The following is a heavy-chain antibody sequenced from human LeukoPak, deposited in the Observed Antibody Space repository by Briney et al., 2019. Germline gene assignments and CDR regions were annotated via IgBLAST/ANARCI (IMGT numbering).Heavy chain of an antibody. CDR3: ARVSRGDYAVVYYYYYMDV. V-gene: IGHV4-39*07. J-gene: IGHJ6*03. Sequence: PSETLSLTCTVSGGSISSSNYYWGWIRQPPGKGLEWIGSIYYSGSTYYNPSLKSRVTISLDTSKNQFSLKLSSVTAADTAVYYCARVSRGDYAVVYYYYYMDVWGKGTTVTVSS. CDR2: IYYSGST. D-gene: IGHD4-17*01. CDR1: GGSISSSNYY.